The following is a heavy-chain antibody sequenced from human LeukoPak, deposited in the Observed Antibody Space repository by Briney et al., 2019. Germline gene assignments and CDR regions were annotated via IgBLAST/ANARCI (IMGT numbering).Heavy chain of an antibody. J-gene: IGHJ6*02. CDR2: IYYSGST. V-gene: IGHV4-31*03. CDR3: ARDQRPNYYYYGMDV. Sequence: SETLSLTCTVSGGSISSGGYYWSWIRQHPGKGLEWIGYIYYSGSTYYNPSLKSRVTISVDTSKNQFSLKLSSVTAADTAVYYCARDQRPNYYYYGMDVWGQGTTVTVSS. CDR1: GGSISSGGYY.